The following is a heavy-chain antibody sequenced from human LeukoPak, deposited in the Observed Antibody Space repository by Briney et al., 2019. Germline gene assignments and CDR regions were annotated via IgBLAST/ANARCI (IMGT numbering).Heavy chain of an antibody. Sequence: PSEALSLTCAVYGGSFSGYYWSWIRQPPGKGLEWIGEINHSGSTNYNPSLKSRVTISVDTSKNQFSLKLSSVTAADTAVYYCARDRFGMDVWGRGTTVIVSS. V-gene: IGHV4-34*01. J-gene: IGHJ6*02. CDR3: ARDRFGMDV. CDR2: INHSGST. CDR1: GGSFSGYY.